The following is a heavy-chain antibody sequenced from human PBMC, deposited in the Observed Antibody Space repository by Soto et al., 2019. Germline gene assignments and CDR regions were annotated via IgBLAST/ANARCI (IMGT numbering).Heavy chain of an antibody. CDR2: IYYRGNA. CDR3: ARLEGLATISYYFDF. CDR1: DECMNISKYY. J-gene: IGHJ4*02. D-gene: IGHD3-9*01. V-gene: IGHV4-39*01. Sequence: SETKPLTWSVSDECMNISKYYWGWNRQPPGKGLEWIGSIYYRGNAYYNPSLQTRVTISLDKSKSQFSLKLNSVTAADSAVYFCARLEGLATISYYFDFWGPGALVTVSS.